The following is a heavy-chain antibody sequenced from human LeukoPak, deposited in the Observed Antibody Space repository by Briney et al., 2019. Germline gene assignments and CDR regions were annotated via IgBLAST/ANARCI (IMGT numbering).Heavy chain of an antibody. CDR1: GGSISSGSYY. D-gene: IGHD3-3*01. J-gene: IGHJ4*02. Sequence: PSETLSLTCTVSGGSISSGSYYRSWLRQPAGKGLEWIGRIYTSGSTNYNPSLKSRVTISVDTSKNQFSLKLSSVTAANTAVNNCARDRNDFWSGYYRYWGQGTLVTVSS. V-gene: IGHV4-61*02. CDR2: IYTSGST. CDR3: ARDRNDFWSGYYRY.